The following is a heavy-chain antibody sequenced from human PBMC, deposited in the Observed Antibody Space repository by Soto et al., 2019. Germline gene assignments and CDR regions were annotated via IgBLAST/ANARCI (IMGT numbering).Heavy chain of an antibody. J-gene: IGHJ6*02. CDR1: GFTFSSYG. D-gene: IGHD2-2*01. V-gene: IGHV3-30*18. CDR2: ISYDGSNT. Sequence: GGSLRLSCAASGFTFSSYGMHWVRQAPGKGLEWVAVISYDGSNTYYADSVKGRFTISRDKSKNTLYLQMNSLRAEDTAWNYCAKGLYCGSSSCRYGMDFWGQGTAVTVSS. CDR3: AKGLYCGSSSCRYGMDF.